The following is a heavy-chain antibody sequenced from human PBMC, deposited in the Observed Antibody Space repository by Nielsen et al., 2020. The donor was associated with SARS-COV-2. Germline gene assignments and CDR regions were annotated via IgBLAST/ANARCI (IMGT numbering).Heavy chain of an antibody. J-gene: IGHJ4*02. CDR2: MNPNSGNT. Sequence: ASVKVSCKASGYTFTSYDINWVRQATGQGLEWMGWMNPNSGNTGYAQKFQGRVTMTRNTSISTAYTELSSLRSEDTAVYYCARGEQWLAIYYFDYWGQGTLVTVSS. V-gene: IGHV1-8*01. CDR3: ARGEQWLAIYYFDY. D-gene: IGHD6-19*01. CDR1: GYTFTSYD.